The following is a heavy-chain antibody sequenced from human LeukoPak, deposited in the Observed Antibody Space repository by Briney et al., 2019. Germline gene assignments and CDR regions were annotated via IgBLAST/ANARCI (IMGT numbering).Heavy chain of an antibody. V-gene: IGHV4-59*01. Sequence: SETLSLTCTVSGGSISSYYWSWIRQPPGKGLEWIGYIYYSGSTNYNPSLKSRVTISVDTSKSQFSLKLSSVTAADTAVYYCARAGIAAANLDYWGQGTLVTVSS. CDR3: ARAGIAAANLDY. J-gene: IGHJ4*02. D-gene: IGHD6-13*01. CDR1: GGSISSYY. CDR2: IYYSGST.